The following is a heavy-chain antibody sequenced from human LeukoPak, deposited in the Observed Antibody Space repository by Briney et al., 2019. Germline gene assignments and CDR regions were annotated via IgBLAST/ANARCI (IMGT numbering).Heavy chain of an antibody. Sequence: GGSLRLSCAASGFTFSSYSMNWVRQAPGKGLEWVSYISNSSSTIYYADSVKGRFTISRDNAKNSLYLQMNSLRAEDTAVYYCARGWPQYAMYFDYWGQGTLVTVSS. D-gene: IGHD2-8*01. CDR3: ARGWPQYAMYFDY. CDR1: GFTFSSYS. CDR2: ISNSSSTI. J-gene: IGHJ4*02. V-gene: IGHV3-48*01.